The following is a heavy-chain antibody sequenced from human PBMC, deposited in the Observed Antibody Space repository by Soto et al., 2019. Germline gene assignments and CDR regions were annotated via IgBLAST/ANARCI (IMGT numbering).Heavy chain of an antibody. V-gene: IGHV4-30-2*01. CDR1: GGSISSGGYS. D-gene: IGHD3-22*01. J-gene: IGHJ5*02. CDR2: IYHSGST. Sequence: PSETLSLTCDVSGGSISSGGYSWSWIRQPPGKGLECIGYIYHSGSTYYNPSLKSRVTISVDRSKNQISLKLSSVTAADTAVYYCARGHYYDSSGYYLSQVYNWFDPWGQGTLVTVSS. CDR3: ARGHYYDSSGYYLSQVYNWFDP.